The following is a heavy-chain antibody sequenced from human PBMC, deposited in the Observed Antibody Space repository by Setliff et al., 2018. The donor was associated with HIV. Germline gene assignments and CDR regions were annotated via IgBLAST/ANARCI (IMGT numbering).Heavy chain of an antibody. D-gene: IGHD5-12*01. Sequence: ASVKVSCKASGYSFTTYAISWVRQAPGQGLEWMGWISAYNGKTLYAQKFQGRVTMTTDTSTSTAYMELRSLTSDDTAVYYCAREGGGYDLNWFDPWGQGTLVTVSS. V-gene: IGHV1-18*01. J-gene: IGHJ5*02. CDR3: AREGGGYDLNWFDP. CDR2: ISAYNGKT. CDR1: GYSFTTYA.